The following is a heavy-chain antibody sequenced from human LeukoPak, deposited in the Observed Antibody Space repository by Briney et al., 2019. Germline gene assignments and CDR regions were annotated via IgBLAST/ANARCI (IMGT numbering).Heavy chain of an antibody. CDR1: GFTFSRHS. V-gene: IGHV3-21*01. Sequence: PGGSLRLSCAASGFTFSRHSINWVRQAPGKGLEWVSSISSSSSYIYYADSVKGRFTISRDNAKNSLYLQMNSLRAEDTALYYCARLRYNDFWSGHWKYYYYMDVWGKGTTVTVSS. D-gene: IGHD3-3*01. CDR3: ARLRYNDFWSGHWKYYYYMDV. CDR2: ISSSSSYI. J-gene: IGHJ6*03.